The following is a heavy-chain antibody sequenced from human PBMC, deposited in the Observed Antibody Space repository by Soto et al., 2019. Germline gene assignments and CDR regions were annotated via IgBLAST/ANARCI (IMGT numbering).Heavy chain of an antibody. CDR2: ISYDGTNQ. D-gene: IGHD2-15*01. Sequence: QVQLVESGGGVVQPGRSLRLSCAASGFPFSSYGMHWVRQAPGKGLDWVALISYDGTNQYYADSVKGRFTVSRDNSKNTLYLPMSSLRAEDTAVYYCAGGQYYFDYCGQGALVSVSS. J-gene: IGHJ4*02. CDR3: AGGQYYFDY. V-gene: IGHV3-30*03. CDR1: GFPFSSYG.